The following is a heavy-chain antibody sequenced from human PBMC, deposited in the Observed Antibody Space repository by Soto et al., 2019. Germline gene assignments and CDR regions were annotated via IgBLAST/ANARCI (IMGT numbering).Heavy chain of an antibody. Sequence: PGGSLRLSCAASGFTFSNYNMNWVRQAPGKGLEWVSSISSSSSTIYYADSVKGRFTISRDNAKNSLYLQMNSLRDEDTAVYYCASRYYYGSSGYYDPYYYWGQGTLVTVSS. CDR1: GFTFSNYN. CDR3: ASRYYYGSSGYYDPYYY. J-gene: IGHJ4*02. V-gene: IGHV3-48*02. D-gene: IGHD3-22*01. CDR2: ISSSSSTI.